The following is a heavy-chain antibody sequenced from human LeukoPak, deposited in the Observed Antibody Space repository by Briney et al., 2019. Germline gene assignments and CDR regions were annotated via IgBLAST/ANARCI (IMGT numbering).Heavy chain of an antibody. CDR3: ARPGYSYGYGYFDY. J-gene: IGHJ4*02. CDR2: INTNTGNP. D-gene: IGHD5-18*01. V-gene: IGHV7-4-1*02. Sequence: ASVTVSCKASGYTFTSYAMNWVRQAPGQGLEWMGWINTNTGNPTYAQGFTGRFVFSLDTSVSTAYLQISSLKAEDTAVYYCARPGYSYGYGYFDYWGQGTLVTVSS. CDR1: GYTFTSYA.